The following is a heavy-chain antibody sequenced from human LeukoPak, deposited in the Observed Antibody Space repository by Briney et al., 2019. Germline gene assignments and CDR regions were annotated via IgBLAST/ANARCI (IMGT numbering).Heavy chain of an antibody. CDR2: IYYSGST. V-gene: IGHV4-59*01. CDR3: ARGGSLVDGFPASHPPGYNGMDV. J-gene: IGHJ6*02. Sequence: PSETLSLTCTVSGGSISFYYWSWIRQPPGKGLEWIGYIYYSGSTNYNPSLKSRVTMSADTSKNQFSLKLSSVTAADTAVYYCARGGSLVDGFPASHPPGYNGMDVWGQGTTVTVSS. D-gene: IGHD5-24*01. CDR1: GGSISFYY.